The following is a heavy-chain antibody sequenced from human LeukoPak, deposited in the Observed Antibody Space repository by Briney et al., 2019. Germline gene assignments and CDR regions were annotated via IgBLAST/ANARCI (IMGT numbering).Heavy chain of an antibody. CDR1: GVSIASSPYGMAYY. V-gene: IGHV4-39*02. J-gene: IGHJ3*02. D-gene: IGHD5-24*01. CDR2: MCYGGNS. Sequence: SETLSLTCSVSGVSIASSPYGMAYYWGCIRQPPGKGLEWIGSMCYGGNSYFNPSLKSRVTISVDASKNQFSLKLSSVTAADTAVYYCAREGRDGYNSAFGIWGQGTMVTVSS. CDR3: AREGRDGYNSAFGI.